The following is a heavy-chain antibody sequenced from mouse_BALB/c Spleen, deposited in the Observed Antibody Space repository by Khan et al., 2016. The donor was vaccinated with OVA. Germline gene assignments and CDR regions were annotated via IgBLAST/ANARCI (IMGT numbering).Heavy chain of an antibody. J-gene: IGHJ2*01. V-gene: IGHV1S132*01. D-gene: IGHD3-2*02. Sequence: VQLQESGAELVRPGASVKLSCKTSGYIFTSYWIHWVKQRSGQGLEWIARIYPGTDNSYYNEKFKDKATLTADKSSSTAYMQLSSLKSEDSDVDFCAREEALDHFDHWGQGTTLTVSS. CDR2: IYPGTDNS. CDR1: GYIFTSYW. CDR3: AREEALDHFDH.